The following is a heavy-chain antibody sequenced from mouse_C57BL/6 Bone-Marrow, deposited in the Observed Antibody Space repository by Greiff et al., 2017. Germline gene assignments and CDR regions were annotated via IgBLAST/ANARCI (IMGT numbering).Heavy chain of an antibody. CDR3: ARSPGSNY. CDR1: GYTFTSYW. CDR2: IYPSDSET. Sequence: QVQLQQPGAELVRPGSSVKLSCKASGYTFTSYWMDWVKQRPGQGLEWIGNIYPSDSETHYNQKFKDKATLTVDKSSSTAYMQLSSLTSEDSAVYYSARSPGSNYWGPGTTLTVSS. J-gene: IGHJ2*01. V-gene: IGHV1-61*01. D-gene: IGHD4-1*01.